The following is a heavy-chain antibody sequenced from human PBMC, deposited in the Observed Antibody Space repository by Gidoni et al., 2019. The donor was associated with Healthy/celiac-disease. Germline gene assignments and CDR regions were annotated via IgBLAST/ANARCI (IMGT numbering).Heavy chain of an antibody. CDR3: ARARDYMDV. D-gene: IGHD5-12*01. CDR2: INPSGCST. V-gene: IGHV1-46*01. J-gene: IGHJ6*03. Sequence: QVQLVQSGAEVHKPGAAVQASCKASGYTFPSYYMPWVRQAPGQGLEWMGIINPSGCSTSYAQKFQGRVTMTRDTSTSTVYMELGSLRSEATAVYYCARARDYMDVWGKGTTVTVSS. CDR1: GYTFPSYY.